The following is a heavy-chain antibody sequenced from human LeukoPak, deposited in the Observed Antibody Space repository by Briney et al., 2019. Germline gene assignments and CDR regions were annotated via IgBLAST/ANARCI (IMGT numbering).Heavy chain of an antibody. CDR3: ARADYDFLTGYYFDY. CDR1: GGSISSYY. Sequence: SETLSLTCSVCGGSISSYYWSWIRQPPGKGLEWIGYIYYSGSPNYTPSLKSRVTISVDTSKNQFSLKLSSVTAADTAVYYGARADYDFLTGYYFDYWGQGTLVTVSS. J-gene: IGHJ4*02. CDR2: IYYSGSP. D-gene: IGHD3-9*01. V-gene: IGHV4-59*01.